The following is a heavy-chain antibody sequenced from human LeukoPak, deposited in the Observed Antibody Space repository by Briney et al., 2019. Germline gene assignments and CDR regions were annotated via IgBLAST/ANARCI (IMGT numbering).Heavy chain of an antibody. CDR3: VKGYSPRSGYDYVGYYYYYGMDV. Sequence: GGSLRLSCSVSGFTFSSYAMHWVRQAPGKGLQYVSSISSNGDSTYYAASVKGRFTISRDNSKSTLYLQMSSLRAEDTAVYYCVKGYSPRSGYDYVGYYYYYGMDVWGQGTTVTVSS. CDR1: GFTFSSYA. D-gene: IGHD5-12*01. CDR2: ISSNGDST. V-gene: IGHV3-64D*06. J-gene: IGHJ6*02.